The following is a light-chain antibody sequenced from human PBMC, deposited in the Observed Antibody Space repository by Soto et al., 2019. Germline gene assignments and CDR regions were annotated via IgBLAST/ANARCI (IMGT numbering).Light chain of an antibody. CDR2: DVS. V-gene: IGLV2-11*01. CDR3: CSYAGSYTLI. J-gene: IGLJ2*01. Sequence: QSALTQPRSVSGSPGQSVTISCTGTSSDVGDYNYVSWYQQHPGKAPKLMIYDVSKRPSGVPDRFSGSKSGNTASLTISGLQADDEADYYCCSYAGSYTLIFGGGTNLTVL. CDR1: SSDVGDYNY.